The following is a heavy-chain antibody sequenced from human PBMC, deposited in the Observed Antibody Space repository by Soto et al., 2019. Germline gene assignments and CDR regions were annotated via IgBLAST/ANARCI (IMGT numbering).Heavy chain of an antibody. CDR2: ISPYSGHT. D-gene: IGHD1-1*01. CDR1: GYAFTTYG. CDR3: ARGGTTGTTGLGDF. J-gene: IGHJ4*02. V-gene: IGHV1-18*01. Sequence: QVQLVQSGGEVKKPGASVKVSCKASGYAFTTYGVTWVRQAPGQRLEWMGWISPYSGHTSYAQNLQDRVTLTTDTATTTAYMELRSLRSDDKAVYYCARGGTTGTTGLGDFWGQGTLVTVSS.